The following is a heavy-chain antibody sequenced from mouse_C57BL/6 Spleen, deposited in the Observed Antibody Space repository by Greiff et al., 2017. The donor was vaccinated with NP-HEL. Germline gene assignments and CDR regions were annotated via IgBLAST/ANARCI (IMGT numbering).Heavy chain of an antibody. CDR1: GYAFTNYL. CDR3: ARSRQLRLLAY. D-gene: IGHD3-2*02. CDR2: INPGSGGT. J-gene: IGHJ3*01. Sequence: QVQLQQSGAELVRPGTSVKVSCKASGYAFTNYLIEWVKQRPGQGLEWIGVINPGSGGTNYNEKFKGKATLTADKSSSTAYMQLSSLTSEDSAVYFCARSRQLRLLAYWGQGTLVTVSA. V-gene: IGHV1-54*01.